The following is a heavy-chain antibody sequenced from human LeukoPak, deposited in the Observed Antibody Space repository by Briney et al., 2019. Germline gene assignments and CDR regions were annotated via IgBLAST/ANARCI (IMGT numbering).Heavy chain of an antibody. D-gene: IGHD3-10*01. CDR3: ARESTRVRGVMKN. Sequence: AETLSLTCTVWGGSISSYYGSWLRQPPGKGLEWFGFIYYSGSTNYNPSLKRRVTISLDTSKNQFSLRLSSVTAADTAVYYCARESTRVRGVMKNWGQGTLVTVSS. V-gene: IGHV4-59*01. J-gene: IGHJ4*02. CDR2: IYYSGST. CDR1: GGSISSYY.